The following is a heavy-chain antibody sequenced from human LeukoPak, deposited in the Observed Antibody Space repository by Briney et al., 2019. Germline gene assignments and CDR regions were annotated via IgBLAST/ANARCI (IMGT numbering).Heavy chain of an antibody. CDR2: LSPSGADT. D-gene: IGHD5-24*01. Sequence: GGSLRLSCAASGFAFSNYAMNWVRQAPGKGLEWVSTLSPSGADTYYADSVKGRFTISRDISKNTLYLQMNSLRAEDTAVYYCARRAYNWGAFDIWGQGTMVTVSS. V-gene: IGHV3-23*01. CDR1: GFAFSNYA. CDR3: ARRAYNWGAFDI. J-gene: IGHJ3*02.